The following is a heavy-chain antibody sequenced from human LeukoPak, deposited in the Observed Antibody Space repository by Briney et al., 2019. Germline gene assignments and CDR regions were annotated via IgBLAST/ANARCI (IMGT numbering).Heavy chain of an antibody. J-gene: IGHJ3*01. CDR3: VRDQYCASSSCPGAFDL. CDR1: GFSINYDW. CDR2: IKSKTDGGTT. V-gene: IGHV3-15*01. Sequence: GGSLRLSCAASGFSINYDWMSWVRQAPEEGLEWVGRIKSKTDGGTTEYAATVKGRFTISRDDSRSTLYLQMSSLRSEDTAVYYCVRDQYCASSSCPGAFDLWGQGTVVTVSS. D-gene: IGHD2-2*01.